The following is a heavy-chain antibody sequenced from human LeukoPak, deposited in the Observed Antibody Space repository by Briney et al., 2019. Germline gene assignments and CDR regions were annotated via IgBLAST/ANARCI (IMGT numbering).Heavy chain of an antibody. Sequence: GGSLRLSCAASGFTFSDYYMSWIRQAPGKGLEWVSYISSSGSYTNCADSVKGRFTISRDNAKNSLYLQMNSLRAEDTAVYYCARSSGQLPNGLFFDSWGQGTLVTVSS. V-gene: IGHV3-11*06. CDR1: GFTFSDYY. CDR3: ARSSGQLPNGLFFDS. J-gene: IGHJ4*02. CDR2: ISSSGSYT. D-gene: IGHD2-2*01.